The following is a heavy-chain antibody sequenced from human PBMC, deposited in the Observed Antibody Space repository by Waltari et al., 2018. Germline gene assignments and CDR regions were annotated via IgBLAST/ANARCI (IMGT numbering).Heavy chain of an antibody. CDR3: TTNLDFWTGYTLGY. J-gene: IGHJ4*02. CDR1: GLNFADAW. V-gene: IGHV3-15*01. CDR2: INTKTDGGAT. D-gene: IGHD3-3*01. Sequence: EVQLVESGGGLVKPGGSLRLSCAAYGLNFADAWLSWVRQVPGKGLDWLGRINTKTDGGATDYAAPVKGRFIISRDDSKNTLDLQMNSLKTEDTALYYCTTNLDFWTGYTLGYWGQGTLVTVSS.